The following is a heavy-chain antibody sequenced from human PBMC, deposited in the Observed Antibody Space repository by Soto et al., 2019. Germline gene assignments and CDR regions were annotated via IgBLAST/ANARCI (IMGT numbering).Heavy chain of an antibody. Sequence: SETLSLTCTVSGGSISSFYWSRIRQPPGKGLELIGYVYYSGSTNYNPSLRSRVNISVDTSKSQLSLKMSSVTAADTAVYYCARDPGSWYFDSWGQGILVTVSS. CDR3: ARDPGSWYFDS. CDR2: VYYSGST. CDR1: GGSISSFY. V-gene: IGHV4-59*01. D-gene: IGHD3-10*01. J-gene: IGHJ4*02.